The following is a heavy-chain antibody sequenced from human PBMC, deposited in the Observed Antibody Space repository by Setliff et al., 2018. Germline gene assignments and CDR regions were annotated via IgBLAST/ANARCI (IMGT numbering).Heavy chain of an antibody. CDR1: GGSLKDYR. J-gene: IGHJ5*02. D-gene: IGHD5-12*01. Sequence: PSETLSLTCAVYGGSLKDYRWGWIRQTPGKGLDYIGYIDDNGGTHYNPSLKSRVTISVDTSKNQFSLNLNSVTATDTAVYYCVRHDSGYGPFDTWGQGNQVTVSS. V-gene: IGHV4-34*01. CDR2: IDDNGGT. CDR3: VRHDSGYGPFDT.